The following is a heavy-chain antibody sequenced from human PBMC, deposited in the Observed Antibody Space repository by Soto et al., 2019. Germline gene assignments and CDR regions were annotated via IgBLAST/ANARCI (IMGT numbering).Heavy chain of an antibody. CDR3: ARSRSVEMATANFDY. CDR2: IIPIFGTA. D-gene: IGHD5-18*01. CDR1: GGTFSSYA. J-gene: IGHJ4*02. V-gene: IGHV1-69*13. Sequence: SVKVSCKASGGTFSSYAISWVRQAPGQGLEWMGGIIPIFGTANYAQKFQGRVTITADESTSTAYMELSSLRSEDTAVYYCARSRSVEMATANFDYWGQGTLVTVSS.